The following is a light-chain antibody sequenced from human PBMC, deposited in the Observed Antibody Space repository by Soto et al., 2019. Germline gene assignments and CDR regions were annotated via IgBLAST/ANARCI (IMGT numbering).Light chain of an antibody. J-gene: IGKJ2*01. CDR2: WAS. Sequence: DIVMTQSPDSLAVSLGERATINCKSSQSVLYSSNNKNYLAWYQQKPGLPPKLLIYWASTRESGVPDRFSGSGSGTDFTLTISSLQAEDVAVYYCQQYYTTLSYTFGQGTKLEIK. V-gene: IGKV4-1*01. CDR3: QQYYTTLSYT. CDR1: QSVLYSSNNKNY.